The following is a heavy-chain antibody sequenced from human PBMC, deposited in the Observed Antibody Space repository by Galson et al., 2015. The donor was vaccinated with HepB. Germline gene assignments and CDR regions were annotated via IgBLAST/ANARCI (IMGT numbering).Heavy chain of an antibody. J-gene: IGHJ4*02. CDR3: AKLTLAEVGATGGDFDY. Sequence: SLRLSCAASGFTFDDYTMHWVRQAPGKGLEWVSLISWDGGSTYYADSVKGRFTISRDNSKNSLYLQMNSLRTEDTALYYCAKLTLAEVGATGGDFDYWGQGTLVTVSS. CDR1: GFTFDDYT. V-gene: IGHV3-43*01. D-gene: IGHD1-26*01. CDR2: ISWDGGST.